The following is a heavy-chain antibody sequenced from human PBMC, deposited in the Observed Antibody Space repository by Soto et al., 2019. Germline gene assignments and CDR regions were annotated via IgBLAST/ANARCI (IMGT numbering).Heavy chain of an antibody. Sequence: SETLSLTCTVSGGSISSYYWSWIRQPPGKGLEWIGYIYYSGSTNYNPSLKSRVTISVDTSKNQFSLKLSSVTAADTAVYYCAGNERGGYAGDYYYGMDVWGQGTTVTVSS. V-gene: IGHV4-59*01. CDR2: IYYSGST. CDR3: AGNERGGYAGDYYYGMDV. D-gene: IGHD1-26*01. CDR1: GGSISSYY. J-gene: IGHJ6*02.